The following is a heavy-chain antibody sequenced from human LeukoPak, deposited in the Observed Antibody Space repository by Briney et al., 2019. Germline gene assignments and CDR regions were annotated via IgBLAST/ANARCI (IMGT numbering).Heavy chain of an antibody. J-gene: IGHJ4*02. Sequence: ASVKVSCKASGYTFTNYGISWVRQAPGQGLEWMGWISGYNGNTNYAQKVQGRVTMTTDTSTSTAYMELRSLRSDDTAVYYCARDSSTYYVWGSYRYTGMDYWGQGTLVTVSS. D-gene: IGHD3-16*02. CDR2: ISGYNGNT. CDR3: ARDSSTYYVWGSYRYTGMDY. V-gene: IGHV1-18*01. CDR1: GYTFTNYG.